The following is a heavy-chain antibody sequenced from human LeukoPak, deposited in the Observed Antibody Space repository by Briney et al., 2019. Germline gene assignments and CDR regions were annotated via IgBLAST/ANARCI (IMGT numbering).Heavy chain of an antibody. D-gene: IGHD1-7*01. V-gene: IGHV3-11*04. J-gene: IGHJ4*02. CDR2: ISSRGSTI. Sequence: PGGSLRLSCAASGFSFSDYYMSWIRQAPGKGLEWVSYISSRGSTIYYADSVKGRFTIYRDNAKNSLYLQMNSLRAEDTAVYYCAREGNWNSLEYWGQGTLVTVSS. CDR1: GFSFSDYY. CDR3: AREGNWNSLEY.